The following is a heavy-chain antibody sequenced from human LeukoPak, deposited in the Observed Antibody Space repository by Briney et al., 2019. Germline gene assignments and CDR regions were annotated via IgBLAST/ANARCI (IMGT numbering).Heavy chain of an antibody. V-gene: IGHV3-30-3*01. J-gene: IGHJ6*02. CDR2: ISYDGSNK. Sequence: GGSLRLSCAGSGFTVSNNYMIWVRQAPGKGLEWVAVISYDGSNKYYADSVKGRFTISRDNSKNTLYLQMNSLRAEDTAVYYCARVDCGGDCSYYYGMDVWGQGTTVTVSS. CDR1: GFTVSNNY. D-gene: IGHD2-21*02. CDR3: ARVDCGGDCSYYYGMDV.